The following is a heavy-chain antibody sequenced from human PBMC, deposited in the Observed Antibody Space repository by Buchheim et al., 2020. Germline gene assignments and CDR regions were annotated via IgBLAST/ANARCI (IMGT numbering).Heavy chain of an antibody. CDR3: AGEVHPRITIFGVEQNWFDP. Sequence: QVQLQESGPGLVKPSETLSLTCTVSGGSISSYYWSWIRQPPGKGLEWIGYIYYSGSTNYNPSLKSRVTISVDTSKNQFSLKLSSVTAAHSAVYYCAGEVHPRITIFGVEQNWFDPWGQGTL. CDR2: IYYSGST. V-gene: IGHV4-59*01. J-gene: IGHJ5*02. CDR1: GGSISSYY. D-gene: IGHD3-3*01.